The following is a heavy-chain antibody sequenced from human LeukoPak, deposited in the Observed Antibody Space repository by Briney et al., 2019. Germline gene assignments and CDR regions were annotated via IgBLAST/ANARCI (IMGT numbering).Heavy chain of an antibody. D-gene: IGHD2-15*01. CDR1: GGSISSYY. J-gene: IGHJ3*02. CDR2: IYTSESP. V-gene: IGHV4-4*07. CDR3: ARDRGYCSGGSCYFVSFDI. Sequence: PSETLSLTCTVSGGSISSYYWSWIRQPAGKGLEWIGRIYTSESPNYNPSLKSRVTISVDTSKNQFSLKLSSVTAADTAVYHCARDRGYCSGGSCYFVSFDIWGQGTTVTVSS.